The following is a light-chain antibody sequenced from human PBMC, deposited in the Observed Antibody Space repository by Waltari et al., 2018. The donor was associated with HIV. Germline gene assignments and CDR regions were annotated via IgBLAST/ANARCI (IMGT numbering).Light chain of an antibody. CDR1: SSNIGGRS. V-gene: IGLV1-47*01. Sequence: QSLLTQPPSVSGPPRQMVGISCSGGSSNIGGRSVYWYQQFTGGTAKHLINGKTERPSGVPDPCSCSKNATSASLVISGLRPDDEADYYCSSWDDSLSAQMFGGGTRLTVL. J-gene: IGLJ3*02. CDR2: GKT. CDR3: SSWDDSLSAQM.